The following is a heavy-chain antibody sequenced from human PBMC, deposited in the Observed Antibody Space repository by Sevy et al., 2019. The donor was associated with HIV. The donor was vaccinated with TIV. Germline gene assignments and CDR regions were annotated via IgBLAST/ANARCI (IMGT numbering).Heavy chain of an antibody. Sequence: GGSLRLSCAASGFTFSDYYMSWVRQAPGKGLELISYISGSGDPIYYADSVKGRFTISRDNAKNSLYLQMSSLRTEDTAVYHCARDPRAVAGTEWFDPWGQGTLVTVSS. J-gene: IGHJ5*02. CDR3: ARDPRAVAGTEWFDP. D-gene: IGHD6-19*01. CDR1: GFTFSDYY. CDR2: ISGSGDPI. V-gene: IGHV3-11*01.